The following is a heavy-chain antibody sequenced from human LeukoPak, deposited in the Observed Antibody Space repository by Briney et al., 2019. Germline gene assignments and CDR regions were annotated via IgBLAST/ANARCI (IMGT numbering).Heavy chain of an antibody. J-gene: IGHJ4*02. CDR3: ARDPEGGYDY. V-gene: IGHV4-39*07. CDR2: IYYSGST. D-gene: IGHD3-22*01. CDR1: GGSISSSSYY. Sequence: SETLSLTCTVSGGSISSSSYYWGWIRQPPGKGLEWIGSIYYSGSTYYNPSLKSRVTISVDTSKNQFSPKLSSVTAADTAVYYCARDPEGGYDYWGQGTLVTVSS.